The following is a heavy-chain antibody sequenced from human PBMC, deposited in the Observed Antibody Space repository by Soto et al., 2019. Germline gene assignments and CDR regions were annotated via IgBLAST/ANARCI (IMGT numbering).Heavy chain of an antibody. V-gene: IGHV1-46*03. J-gene: IGHJ4*02. CDR1: GYTFTSYY. D-gene: IGHD3-10*01. CDR3: ARGSYDYGSGSYSPFDY. Sequence: ASVKVSCKASGYTFTSYYMHWVRQAPGQGLEWMGIINPSGGSTSYAQKFQGRVTMTRDTSTSTVYMELSSLRSEDTAVYYCARGSYDYGSGSYSPFDYWGQGTLVTVSS. CDR2: INPSGGST.